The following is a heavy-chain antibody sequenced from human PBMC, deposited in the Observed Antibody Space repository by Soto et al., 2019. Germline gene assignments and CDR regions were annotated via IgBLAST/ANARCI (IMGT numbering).Heavy chain of an antibody. J-gene: IGHJ5*02. V-gene: IGHV3-21*01. CDR2: ISSSSSYI. CDR1: GFTFSLYS. CDR3: ARVIVVVPAAPGDNWFDP. Sequence: PGGSLRLSCAASGFTFSLYSMIWVRQAPGKGLEWVSSISSSSSYIYYVDSVKGRFTISRDNAKNSVYLQMNSLRAEDTAVYYCARVIVVVPAAPGDNWFDPWGQGTLVTVSS. D-gene: IGHD2-2*01.